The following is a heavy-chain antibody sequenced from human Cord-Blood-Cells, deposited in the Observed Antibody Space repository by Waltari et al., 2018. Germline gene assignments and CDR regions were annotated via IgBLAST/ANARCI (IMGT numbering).Heavy chain of an antibody. V-gene: IGHV4-34*01. D-gene: IGHD3-10*01. CDR3: ARHYGSGSYSNWFDP. Sequence: QVQLQQWGAGLLKPSETLSLTCAVYGGSFSGYYWSWIRTPPGKGLEWIGEINHSGRTNYTPSLKIRVTISVDTSKNQLSLKLSSLTAADTAVYYCARHYGSGSYSNWFDPWGQGTLVTVSS. CDR1: GGSFSGYY. CDR2: INHSGRT. J-gene: IGHJ5*02.